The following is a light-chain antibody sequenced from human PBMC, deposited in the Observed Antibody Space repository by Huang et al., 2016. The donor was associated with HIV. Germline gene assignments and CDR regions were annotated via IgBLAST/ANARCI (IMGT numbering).Light chain of an antibody. Sequence: EIVLTQSPGTLSLSPGDRATLSCRASQNVNSNYLAWYKQKPGQAPRLLIYGASTRATSIPERFCGSGSGTDFILTISRLEPEDLAVYYCHQYGRSPWTFGQGTKVEIK. CDR3: HQYGRSPWT. V-gene: IGKV3-20*01. CDR1: QNVNSNY. CDR2: GAS. J-gene: IGKJ1*01.